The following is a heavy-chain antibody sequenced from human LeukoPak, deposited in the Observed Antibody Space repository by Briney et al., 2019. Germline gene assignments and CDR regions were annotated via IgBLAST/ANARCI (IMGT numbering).Heavy chain of an antibody. CDR1: GFTFDDYA. V-gene: IGHV3-43*02. CDR2: ISGNGGNT. Sequence: GGSLRLSCAASGFTFDDYAMHWVRQVPGKGLEWVSLISGNGGNTYYADSVKGRFTISRDNSKNSLYLQMNSLRTEDTALYYCAKDISDWNSRHFDYWGQGTLVTVSS. D-gene: IGHD1-7*01. J-gene: IGHJ4*02. CDR3: AKDISDWNSRHFDY.